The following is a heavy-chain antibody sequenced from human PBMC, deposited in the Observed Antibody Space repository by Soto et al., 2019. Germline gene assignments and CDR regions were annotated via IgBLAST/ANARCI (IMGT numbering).Heavy chain of an antibody. V-gene: IGHV1-69*12. Sequence: QVHLEQSGAEVRKPGSSVKVSCKASGGTFSNSAISWVRQAPGQGLEWMGGIMPIFRTPDYAQKFQGRVTITADESTSTAYMELSGLRSDDTAVYYCAREKDRLQLGGNYHYILDVWGQGTTVTVSS. CDR3: AREKDRLQLGGNYHYILDV. CDR2: IMPIFRTP. CDR1: GGTFSNSA. D-gene: IGHD1-7*01. J-gene: IGHJ6*02.